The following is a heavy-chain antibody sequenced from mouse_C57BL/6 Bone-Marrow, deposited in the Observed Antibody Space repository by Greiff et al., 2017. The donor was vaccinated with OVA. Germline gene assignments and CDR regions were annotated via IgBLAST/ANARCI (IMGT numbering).Heavy chain of an antibody. V-gene: IGHV1-64*01. Sequence: QVQLQQPGAELVKPGASVKLSCKASGYTFTSYWMHWVKPRPGQGLEWIGMIHPNSGRTNYNEKFKSKATLTVDKSSSTAYMQLSSLTSEDSAVYYCARETIVYFDYWGQGTTLTVSS. CDR1: GYTFTSYW. CDR2: IHPNSGRT. D-gene: IGHD2-12*01. CDR3: ARETIVYFDY. J-gene: IGHJ2*01.